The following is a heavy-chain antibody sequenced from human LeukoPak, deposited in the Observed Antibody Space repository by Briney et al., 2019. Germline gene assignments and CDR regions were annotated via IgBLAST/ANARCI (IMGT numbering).Heavy chain of an antibody. J-gene: IGHJ3*02. V-gene: IGHV3-48*03. Sequence: PGGSLRLSCAASGFTSSSYGMSWVRQAPGKGLEWISYISSSGSAIHYADSVKGRFTISRDNAKNSLSLQMNSLRAEDTAVYYCAREWSSSTWYADAFDIWGPGTMVTVSS. CDR1: GFTSSSYG. CDR3: AREWSSSTWYADAFDI. D-gene: IGHD6-13*01. CDR2: ISSSGSAI.